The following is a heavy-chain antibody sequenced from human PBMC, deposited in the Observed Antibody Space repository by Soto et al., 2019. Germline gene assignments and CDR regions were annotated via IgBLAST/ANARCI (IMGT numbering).Heavy chain of an antibody. J-gene: IGHJ5*02. D-gene: IGHD4-17*01. CDR2: TFYSGAT. Sequence: QVQLQESGPGLVNPSQTLSLTCTVSGGSISSGGYYWSWIRQHPGKGLEWIGYTFYSGATYYNPSLKSRTSISVDTSTNQFSLTLTSLTAADTAVYYCARVQPYDYGANTGWLDPWGQGTLVTVSS. V-gene: IGHV4-31*03. CDR1: GGSISSGGYY. CDR3: ARVQPYDYGANTGWLDP.